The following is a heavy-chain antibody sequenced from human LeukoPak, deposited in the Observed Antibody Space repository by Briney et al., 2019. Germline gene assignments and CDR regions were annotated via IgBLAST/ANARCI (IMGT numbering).Heavy chain of an antibody. CDR2: ISYDGSNK. CDR3: AKDALGGGYSYGLRYFDY. Sequence: PGGSLRLSCAASGFTFSSYGMHWVRQAPGKGLEWVAVISYDGSNKYYADSVKGRFTISRDNSKNTLYLQMNSLRAEDTAVYYCAKDALGGGYSYGLRYFDYWGQGTLVTASS. CDR1: GFTFSSYG. V-gene: IGHV3-30*18. D-gene: IGHD5-18*01. J-gene: IGHJ4*02.